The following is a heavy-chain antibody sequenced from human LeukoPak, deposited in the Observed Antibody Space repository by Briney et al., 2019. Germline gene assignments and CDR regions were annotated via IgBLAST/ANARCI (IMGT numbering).Heavy chain of an antibody. V-gene: IGHV3-30*04. CDR3: ARERRSWGEDF. D-gene: IGHD6-13*01. CDR1: GFTFSSYA. CDR2: ISYDGSNK. Sequence: GGSLRLSCAASGFTFSSYAMHWVRQAPGKGLEWVAVISYDGSNKYYADSVKGRFTISRDNSKNTLYLQMNSLRAEDTAVYYCARERRSWGEDFWGQGTLVTVSS. J-gene: IGHJ4*02.